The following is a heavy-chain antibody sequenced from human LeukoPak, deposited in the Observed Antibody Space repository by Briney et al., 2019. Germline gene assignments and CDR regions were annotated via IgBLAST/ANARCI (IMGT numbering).Heavy chain of an antibody. CDR3: ASSLGLGDWGWPYYFDY. CDR1: GGSISSYY. V-gene: IGHV4-4*07. D-gene: IGHD2-21*02. J-gene: IGHJ4*02. CDR2: IYTSGST. Sequence: PSETLSLTCTVSGGSISSYYWSWIRQPAGKGLEWIGRIYTSGSTNYNPSLKSRVTMSVDTSKNQFSLKLSSVTAADTAVYYCASSLGLGDWGWPYYFDYWGQGTLVTVSS.